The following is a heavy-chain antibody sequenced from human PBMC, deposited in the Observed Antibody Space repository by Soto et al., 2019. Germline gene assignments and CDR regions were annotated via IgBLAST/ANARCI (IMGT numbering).Heavy chain of an antibody. CDR3: ARGLVCAY. CDR1: GFTFSTAW. Sequence: EEQLVESGGGLVKPGGSLRLSCVASGFTFSTAWMNWVRQAPGKGLEWVGRIKTKTDGGTADYAEPVKGRFTISRDDSKATVYLQMSSLNTEDTAVYYCARGLVCAYWGQGTLVTVSP. V-gene: IGHV3-15*07. J-gene: IGHJ4*02. CDR2: IKTKTDGGTA. D-gene: IGHD1-26*01.